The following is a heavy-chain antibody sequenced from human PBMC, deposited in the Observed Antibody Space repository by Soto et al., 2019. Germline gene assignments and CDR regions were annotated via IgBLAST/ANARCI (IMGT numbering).Heavy chain of an antibody. CDR2: ISGSGGST. D-gene: IGHD6-13*01. CDR1: GFTFSSYA. CDR3: AKDRDSSSWPNWFDP. Sequence: GRSLRLSCAASGFTFSSYAMSWVRQAPGKGLEWVSAISGSGGSTYYADSVKGRFTISRDNSKNTLYLQMNSLRAEDTAVYYCAKDRDSSSWPNWFDPWGQGTLVTVSS. V-gene: IGHV3-23*01. J-gene: IGHJ5*02.